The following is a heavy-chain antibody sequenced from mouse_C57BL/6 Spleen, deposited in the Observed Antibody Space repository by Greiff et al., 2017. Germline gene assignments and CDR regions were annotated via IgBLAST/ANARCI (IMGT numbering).Heavy chain of an antibody. D-gene: IGHD3-1*01. J-gene: IGHJ4*01. Sequence: QVQLQQPGAELVMPGASVKLSCKASGYTFTSYWMHWVKQRPGQGLEWIGEIDPSDSYTNYNQKFKGKSTLTVDKSSSTAYMQLSILTSEDSAVYYCARRRDGLQMDYWGQGTSVTVSS. CDR3: ARRRDGLQMDY. V-gene: IGHV1-69*01. CDR1: GYTFTSYW. CDR2: IDPSDSYT.